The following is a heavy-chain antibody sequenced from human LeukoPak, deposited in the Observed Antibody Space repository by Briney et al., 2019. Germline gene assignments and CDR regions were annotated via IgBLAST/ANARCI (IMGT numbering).Heavy chain of an antibody. CDR3: ARDAGYSGYDYAGGFDY. CDR2: INAGNGNT. J-gene: IGHJ4*02. V-gene: IGHV1-3*01. D-gene: IGHD5-12*01. Sequence: ASVKVSCKASGYTFTSYAMNWVRQAPGQRLEWMGWINAGNGNTKYSQKFQGRVTITRDTSASTAYMELSSLRSEDTAVYYCARDAGYSGYDYAGGFDYWGQGTLVTVSS. CDR1: GYTFTSYA.